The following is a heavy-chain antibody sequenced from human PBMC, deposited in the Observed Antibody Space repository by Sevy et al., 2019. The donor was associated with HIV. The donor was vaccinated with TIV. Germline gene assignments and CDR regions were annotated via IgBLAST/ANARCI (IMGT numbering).Heavy chain of an antibody. CDR3: TTVDGQAAAGFFY. CDR2: IKSKTDGGTT. D-gene: IGHD6-13*01. Sequence: GGSPRLSCAASGFTFSNTWMSWVRQAPGKGLEWVGRIKSKTDGGTTDYAAPVKGRFTISRDDSKNTLYLQMNSLKTEDTAVYYCTTVDGQAAAGFFYWGQGTLVTVSS. V-gene: IGHV3-15*01. J-gene: IGHJ4*02. CDR1: GFTFSNTW.